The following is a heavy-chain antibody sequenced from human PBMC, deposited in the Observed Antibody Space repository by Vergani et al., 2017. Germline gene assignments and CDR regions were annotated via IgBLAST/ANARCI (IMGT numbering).Heavy chain of an antibody. J-gene: IGHJ4*02. CDR3: AKHFRGWGIDY. CDR2: IQFDGSNQ. Sequence: QVQLVESGGGVVQRGGSLRLSCATSGFTLSNYDMQWIRQGPGKGLEFVAFIQFDGSNQYYADPVKGRFTLSRDFSKNTLYLQMNSLRTDDTATYYCAKHFRGWGIDYWCQGTQVIVSS. CDR1: GFTLSNYD. D-gene: IGHD3-16*01. V-gene: IGHV3-30*02.